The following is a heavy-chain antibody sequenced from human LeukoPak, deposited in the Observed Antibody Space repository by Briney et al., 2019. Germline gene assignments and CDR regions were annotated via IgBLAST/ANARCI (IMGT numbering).Heavy chain of an antibody. V-gene: IGHV4-59*01. CDR3: ARRVGGGSIVTTKQYYYYYCYMDV. J-gene: IGHJ6*03. CDR1: GGSISSYY. Sequence: PSETLSLTCTVSGGSISSYYWSWIRQPPGKGLEWIGYIYYSGSTNYNPSLKSRVTISVDTSKNQFSLKLSSVTAADTAVYYCARRVGGGSIVTTKQYYYYYCYMDVWGKGTTVTVSS. D-gene: IGHD6-6*01. CDR2: IYYSGST.